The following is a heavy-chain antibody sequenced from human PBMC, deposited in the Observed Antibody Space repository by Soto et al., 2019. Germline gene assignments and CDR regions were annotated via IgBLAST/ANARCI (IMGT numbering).Heavy chain of an antibody. Sequence: QLQLQESGSGLVKPSQTLSLTCAVSGGSISSGGYSWSWIRQPPGKGLEWIGYIYHSGSTYYNPSLKSRVTISVDRSKNQFSLKLSSVTAADTAVYYCDSTQCGGNSSGAFGIWGQGTMVTVSS. CDR2: IYHSGST. J-gene: IGHJ3*02. V-gene: IGHV4-30-2*01. CDR3: DSTQCGGNSSGAFGI. D-gene: IGHD2-21*02. CDR1: GGSISSGGYS.